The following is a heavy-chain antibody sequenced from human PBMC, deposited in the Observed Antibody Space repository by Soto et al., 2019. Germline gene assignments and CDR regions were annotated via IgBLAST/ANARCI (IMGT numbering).Heavy chain of an antibody. V-gene: IGHV1-69*13. CDR2: VSPIFGSA. J-gene: IGHJ6*02. CDR1: GGTFKTCA. D-gene: IGHD3-9*01. CDR3: ARDREVTGAYYYGLDA. Sequence: PVKVSCKVSGGTFKTCAINWVRQTPGQGLEWMGGVSPIFGSANYGQMFQGRVTITADESTSTAYMELSSLRFEDTAVYYCARDREVTGAYYYGLDAWGQGTTVTVSS.